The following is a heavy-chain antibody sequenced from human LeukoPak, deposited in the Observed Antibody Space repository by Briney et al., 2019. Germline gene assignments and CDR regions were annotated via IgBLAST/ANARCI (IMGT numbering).Heavy chain of an antibody. CDR3: ARQEGRTTGWYVH. D-gene: IGHD6-19*01. Sequence: SETLSLTCSVSGGSVRSNSYYWAWIRQSPGKGLDWIGTIYYSGVTYYHPSLKSRVTISVDTSKNQFSLNLNSVTAADTAIYFCARQEGRTTGWYVHWGQGTLVTVSS. J-gene: IGHJ4*02. CDR1: GGSVRSNSYY. V-gene: IGHV4-39*01. CDR2: IYYSGVT.